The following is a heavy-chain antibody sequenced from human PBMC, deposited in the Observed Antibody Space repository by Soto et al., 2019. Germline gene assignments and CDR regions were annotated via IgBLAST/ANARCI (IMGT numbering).Heavy chain of an antibody. CDR3: ARGSVTTIKVWENWCDP. J-gene: IGHJ5*02. CDR1: GASISSGAYY. CDR2: IFFTGST. V-gene: IGHV4-31*03. D-gene: IGHD4-4*01. Sequence: QVQLQESGPGLVKPSQTLSLTCTVSGASISSGAYYWSWIRQHPGKGLEWIGYIFFTGSTYYNPSLKSRVMISLDTSKNQFSLTLSSVTAADTALYYCARGSVTTIKVWENWCDPWGQGTLVTVSS.